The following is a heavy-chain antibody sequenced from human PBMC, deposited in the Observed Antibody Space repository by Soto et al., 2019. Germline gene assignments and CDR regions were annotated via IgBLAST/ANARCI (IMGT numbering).Heavy chain of an antibody. D-gene: IGHD2-15*01. CDR3: ARDASKDCLGGHGGSCYLDF. CDR2: IWYDGNNK. Sequence: PGGSLRLSCAASGFTFNNYGMHWVRQAPGKGLEWVAIIWYDGNNKFYGVSVKGRFAISRDNSMNTLYLQMNSLRADDTAVYYCARDASKDCLGGHGGSCYLDFWGQGTLVTVSS. J-gene: IGHJ4*02. CDR1: GFTFNNYG. V-gene: IGHV3-33*01.